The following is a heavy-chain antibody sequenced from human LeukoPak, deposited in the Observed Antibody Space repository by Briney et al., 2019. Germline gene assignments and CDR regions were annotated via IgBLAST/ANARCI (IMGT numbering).Heavy chain of an antibody. CDR3: ARSNYYGSGSYYNVY. V-gene: IGHV4-34*01. CDR1: GESFSGYY. CDR2: INHSGST. Sequence: SETLSLTCAVYGESFSGYYRSWIRQPPGKGLEWIGEINHSGSTNYNPSLKSRVTISVDTSKNQFSLKLSSVTAADTAVYYCARSNYYGSGSYYNVYWGQGTLVTVSS. D-gene: IGHD3-10*01. J-gene: IGHJ4*02.